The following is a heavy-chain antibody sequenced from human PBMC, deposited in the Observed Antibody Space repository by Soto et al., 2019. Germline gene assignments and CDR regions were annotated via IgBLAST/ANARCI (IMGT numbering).Heavy chain of an antibody. Sequence: GGSLRLSCAASGFTFSSYAMSWVRQAPGKGLEWVSAISGSGGSTYYADSVKGRFTISRDNSKNTLYLQMNSLRAEDTAVYYCAKDDYGDYETRRRYYYYYGMDVWGQGTTVTVSS. CDR3: AKDDYGDYETRRRYYYYYGMDV. CDR2: ISGSGGST. V-gene: IGHV3-23*01. D-gene: IGHD4-17*01. CDR1: GFTFSSYA. J-gene: IGHJ6*02.